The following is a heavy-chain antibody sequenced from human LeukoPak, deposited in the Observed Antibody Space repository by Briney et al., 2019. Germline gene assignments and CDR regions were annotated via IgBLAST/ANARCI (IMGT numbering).Heavy chain of an antibody. V-gene: IGHV1-3*01. CDR1: GYTFTSYA. J-gene: IGHJ4*02. D-gene: IGHD3-22*01. Sequence: GASVKVSCKASGYTFTSYAMHWVRQAPGQRLEWMGWINAGNGNTKYSQKFQGRVTITRDTSASTAYMERSSLRSEDTAVYYCARVGDYYDSSGYYSFDYWGQGTLVTVSS. CDR3: ARVGDYYDSSGYYSFDY. CDR2: INAGNGNT.